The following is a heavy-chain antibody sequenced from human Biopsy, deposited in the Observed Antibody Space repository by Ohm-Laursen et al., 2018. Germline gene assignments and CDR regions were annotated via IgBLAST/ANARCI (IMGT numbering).Heavy chain of an antibody. V-gene: IGHV1-69*06. J-gene: IGHJ2*01. CDR2: SIPLFNTA. CDR3: ARFPLGAYDDSGSYRAVEHWYFDL. D-gene: IGHD3-22*01. Sequence: GSSVKVSCKASGGTFTNHAVGWVRQAPGQGLEWVGSSIPLFNTANYADKFQGRVTLTADKSTTTAYMELSSLRSEDTAIYYCARFPLGAYDDSGSYRAVEHWYFDLWGRGTLVTVSP. CDR1: GGTFTNHA.